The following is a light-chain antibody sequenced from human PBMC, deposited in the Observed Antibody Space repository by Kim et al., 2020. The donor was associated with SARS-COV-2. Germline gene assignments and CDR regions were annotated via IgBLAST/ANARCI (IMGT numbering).Light chain of an antibody. V-gene: IGKV3-15*01. CDR2: GAS. CDR3: QQRNSWPRT. Sequence: VSPGEGATLSCRASQNVSTNLAWYQQKPGQAPRLLIFGASIRATGIPARFSGSGSGTEFTLTISSLEPEDFAVYYCQQRNSWPRTFGQGTKVDIK. J-gene: IGKJ1*01. CDR1: QNVSTN.